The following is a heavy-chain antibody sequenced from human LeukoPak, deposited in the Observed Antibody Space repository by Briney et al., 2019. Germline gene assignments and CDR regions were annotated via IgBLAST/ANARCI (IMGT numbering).Heavy chain of an antibody. J-gene: IGHJ5*02. V-gene: IGHV4-61*01. Sequence: SETLSLTCAVSGGSISSSYYWSWIRQPPGKGLEWIGYIYYSGSTNYNPSLKSRVTISVDTSKNQFSLKLSSVTAADTAVYYCARSRSGLNWFDPWGQGTLVTVSS. D-gene: IGHD3-3*01. CDR1: GGSISSSYY. CDR3: ARSRSGLNWFDP. CDR2: IYYSGST.